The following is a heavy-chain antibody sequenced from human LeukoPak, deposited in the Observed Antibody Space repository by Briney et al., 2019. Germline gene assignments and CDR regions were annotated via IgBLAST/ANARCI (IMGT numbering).Heavy chain of an antibody. J-gene: IGHJ6*02. CDR1: GYTFTSYG. CDR2: ISAYNGNT. Sequence: ASVKVSCKASGYTFTSYGISWVRQAPGQGLEWMGWISAYNGNTNYAQKLQGRVTMTTDTSTSTAYMELRSLRSDDTAVYYRARSSSSFAGYYGMDVWGQGTTVTVSS. V-gene: IGHV1-18*01. CDR3: ARSSSSFAGYYGMDV. D-gene: IGHD6-13*01.